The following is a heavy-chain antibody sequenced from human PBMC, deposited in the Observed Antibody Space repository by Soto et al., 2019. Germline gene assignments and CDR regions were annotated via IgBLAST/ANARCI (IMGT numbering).Heavy chain of an antibody. V-gene: IGHV3-21*01. Sequence: GGSLRLSCAASGFTFSSYSMNWVRQAPGKGLEWVSSISSSSSYIYYADSVKGRFTISRDNAKNSLYLQMNSLRAEDTAVYYCASLLLPFSISGLDYWGQGTLVTVSS. CDR1: GFTFSSYS. J-gene: IGHJ4*02. D-gene: IGHD2-15*01. CDR2: ISSSSSYI. CDR3: ASLLLPFSISGLDY.